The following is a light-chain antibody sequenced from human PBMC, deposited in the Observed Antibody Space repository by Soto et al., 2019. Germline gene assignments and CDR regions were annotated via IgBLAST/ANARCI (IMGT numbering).Light chain of an antibody. V-gene: IGLV2-14*03. J-gene: IGLJ1*01. CDR2: DVS. CDR1: SSDVGGHNY. CDR3: SSYTSSSTEV. Sequence: QSVLTQPASVSGSPGQSITISCTGTSSDVGGHNYVSWYQQHPGKAPKLMIYDVSNRPSGVSNRFSGSKSGNTASLTISGLQAEDEGDYYCSSYTSSSTEVFGTGTKVTVL.